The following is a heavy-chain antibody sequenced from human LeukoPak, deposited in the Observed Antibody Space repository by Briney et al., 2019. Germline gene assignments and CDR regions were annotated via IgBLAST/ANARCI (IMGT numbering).Heavy chain of an antibody. J-gene: IGHJ3*01. D-gene: IGHD5-12*01. Sequence: SQTLSLTCTVSGASITRGGHYWTWIRPDPGKGLEWIRYIYYSGSTHYNPSLRSRVSISVDTSRNQFSLKMNSVTATDTAVYFCAREEEYSGYDLKAFDLWGQGTMVIVSS. V-gene: IGHV4-31*03. CDR1: GASITRGGHY. CDR3: AREEEYSGYDLKAFDL. CDR2: IYYSGST.